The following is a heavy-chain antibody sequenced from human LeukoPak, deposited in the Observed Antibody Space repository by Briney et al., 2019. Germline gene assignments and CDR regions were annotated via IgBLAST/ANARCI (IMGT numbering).Heavy chain of an antibody. CDR1: GGSISSYY. Sequence: SETLSLTCTVSGGSISSYYWSWIRQPPGKGLEWIGEINHSGSTNYNPSLKSRVTISVDTSKNQFSLKLSSVTAADTAVYYCARLKVDTAMVPFDYWGQGTLVTASS. CDR2: INHSGST. V-gene: IGHV4-34*01. D-gene: IGHD5-18*01. CDR3: ARLKVDTAMVPFDY. J-gene: IGHJ4*02.